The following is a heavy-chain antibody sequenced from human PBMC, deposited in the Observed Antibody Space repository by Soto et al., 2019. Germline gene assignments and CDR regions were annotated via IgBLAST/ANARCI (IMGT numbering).Heavy chain of an antibody. J-gene: IGHJ4*02. CDR1: GVSISGYY. CDR3: AKVRGYASGWRYFDY. D-gene: IGHD5-12*01. CDR2: IFHTGST. V-gene: IGHV4-59*01. Sequence: LTCNVSGVSISGYYWSWIRQAPGKGLQWIGYIFHTGSTSYNPSLRSRVTISVETSKNQFSLNMNSVTAADTAVYYCAKVRGYASGWRYFDYWGQGTLVTVYS.